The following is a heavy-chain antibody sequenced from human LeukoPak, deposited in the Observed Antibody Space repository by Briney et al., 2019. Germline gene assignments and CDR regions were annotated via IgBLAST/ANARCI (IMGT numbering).Heavy chain of an antibody. CDR2: ISSSSSNI. CDR3: ARGYDFDY. CDR1: GFTFSRYS. V-gene: IGHV3-48*02. D-gene: IGHD3-3*01. Sequence: GGSLRLSCAASGFTFSRYSMNWVRQAPGKGLEWVSYISSSSSNIYYADSVKGRFTISRYNAKNSVYLQMNSLRDEGTAVYYCARGYDFDYWGQGTLVTVSS. J-gene: IGHJ4*02.